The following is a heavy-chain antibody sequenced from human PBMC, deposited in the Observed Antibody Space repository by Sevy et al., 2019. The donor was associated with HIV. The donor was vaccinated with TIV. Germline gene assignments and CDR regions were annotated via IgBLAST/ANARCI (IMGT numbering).Heavy chain of an antibody. Sequence: GGSLRLSCAASGFTFSTFAIHWVRQAPGKGPQWVAAISYDGSNKYYLDSVRGRFTISRDNSENRLSLQMNSLRPEDTAVYFCARGGVISWFFDLWGRGALVTVSS. CDR2: ISYDGSNK. D-gene: IGHD3-16*02. J-gene: IGHJ2*01. CDR3: ARGGVISWFFDL. CDR1: GFTFSTFA. V-gene: IGHV3-30-3*01.